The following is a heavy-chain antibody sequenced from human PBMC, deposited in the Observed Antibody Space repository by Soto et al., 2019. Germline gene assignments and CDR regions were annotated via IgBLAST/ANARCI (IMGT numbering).Heavy chain of an antibody. Sequence: DVQLVESGGGLAQPGGSLRLSCTASGVSFSTYWMHWVRQVPGKGPVWVSRISGDGNTTTYADSVKGRFTISRDNANNILYLEMNTLRAEDTAVYHCTRGPRVDSAGTGAHWGQGTLVTVAS. J-gene: IGHJ4*02. D-gene: IGHD6-13*01. V-gene: IGHV3-74*03. CDR3: TRGPRVDSAGTGAH. CDR1: GVSFSTYW. CDR2: ISGDGNTT.